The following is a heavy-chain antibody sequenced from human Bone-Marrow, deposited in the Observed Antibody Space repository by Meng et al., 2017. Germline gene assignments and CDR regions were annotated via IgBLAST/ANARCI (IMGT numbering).Heavy chain of an antibody. V-gene: IGHV3-30*03. CDR1: GFTFHNHG. Sequence: GESLKISCAASGFTFHNHGMYWVRQAPGKGLEWVTFISYDGTKQDYADSVKGRFTISRDNSKNTLYLQMNSLRDVDTAVYYCARISPFGYGMDVWGQGTLVTVSS. J-gene: IGHJ6*02. CDR2: ISYDGTKQ. CDR3: ARISPFGYGMDV. D-gene: IGHD2-15*01.